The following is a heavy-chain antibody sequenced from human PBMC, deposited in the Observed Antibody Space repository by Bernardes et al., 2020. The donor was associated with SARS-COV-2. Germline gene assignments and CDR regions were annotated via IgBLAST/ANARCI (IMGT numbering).Heavy chain of an antibody. J-gene: IGHJ4*02. CDR3: ARDPYYDPIFFDY. V-gene: IGHV3-21*01. D-gene: IGHD3-3*01. Sequence: GGSLRLSCAASGFTFRSSSMNWVRQAPGKGLAWVSSISSGSSYIYYTDSVKGRFTISRDDAKNSLYLQMSGLRVEDTAVYYCARDPYYDPIFFDYWGQGTLVTGSS. CDR1: GFTFRSSS. CDR2: ISSGSSYI.